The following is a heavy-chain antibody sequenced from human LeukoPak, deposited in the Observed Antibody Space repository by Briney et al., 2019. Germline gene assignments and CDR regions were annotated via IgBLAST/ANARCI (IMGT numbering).Heavy chain of an antibody. D-gene: IGHD2-2*01. V-gene: IGHV1-8*03. CDR3: ARAKDIVVVPAALYYFDY. CDR2: MNPNSGNT. J-gene: IGHJ4*02. Sequence: ASVKVSCKASGYTFTSYDINWVRQATGQGLEWMGWMNPNSGNTGYAQKFQGRVTITRNTSISTAYMELSSLRSEDTAVYYCARAKDIVVVPAALYYFDYWGQGTLVTVSS. CDR1: GYTFTSYD.